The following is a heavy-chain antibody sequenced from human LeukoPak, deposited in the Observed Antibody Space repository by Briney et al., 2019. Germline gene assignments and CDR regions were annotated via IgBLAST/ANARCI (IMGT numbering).Heavy chain of an antibody. CDR1: GFTFSDSW. V-gene: IGHV3-7*01. CDR3: AKEFGYSYGIFDY. Sequence: GGSLRLSCAASGFTFSDSWMSWVRQAPGKGLEWVANMNQDGSEKDYVDSVKGRFTISRDNSKNTLYLQMNSLRAEDTAVYYCAKEFGYSYGIFDYWGQGTLVTVSS. D-gene: IGHD5-18*01. CDR2: MNQDGSEK. J-gene: IGHJ4*02.